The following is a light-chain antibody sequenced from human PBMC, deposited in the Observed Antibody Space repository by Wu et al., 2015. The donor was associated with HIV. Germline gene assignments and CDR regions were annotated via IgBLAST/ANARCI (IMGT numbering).Light chain of an antibody. Sequence: STGDRVTITCRASQDXTXVTLAWYQQKPGKPLSYLIYAASTLQSGVPSRFSGSGSGTDFTSPSATCSLKIFATYYCQQYYSYLTFGGGTKVEIK. CDR2: AAS. J-gene: IGKJ4*01. CDR1: QDXTXVT. CDR3: QQYYSYLT. V-gene: IGKV1-8*01.